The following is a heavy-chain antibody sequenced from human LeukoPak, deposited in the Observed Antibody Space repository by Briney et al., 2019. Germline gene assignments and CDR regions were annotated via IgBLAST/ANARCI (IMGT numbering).Heavy chain of an antibody. V-gene: IGHV3-23*01. CDR3: AKHGDNVWGSFRFGLDY. CDR2: VIGSGNSI. J-gene: IGHJ4*02. Sequence: GGSLRLSCAASGFTFNTYAMSWVRQAPGKGLEWVSLVIGSGNSIHYADSVKGRFTISRDNFKNTVFLQLNSLRPEDTAVYYCAKHGDNVWGSFRFGLDYWGQGTLVTVSS. D-gene: IGHD3-16*02. CDR1: GFTFNTYA.